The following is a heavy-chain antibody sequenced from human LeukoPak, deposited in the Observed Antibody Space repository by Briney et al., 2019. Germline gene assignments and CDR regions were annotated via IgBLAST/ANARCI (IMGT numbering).Heavy chain of an antibody. CDR3: ARGYNRGSYYNY. CDR1: GGSISSSTYY. D-gene: IGHD3-16*01. V-gene: IGHV4-39*07. J-gene: IGHJ4*02. Sequence: SETLSLTCTVSGGSISSSTYYWGWLRQPPGTGLEWLGSIYYSGSTYYNPSLKSRVTISLDTSKNQFSLKLSSVTAADTAVYYCARGYNRGSYYNYWGQGTLVTVSS. CDR2: IYYSGST.